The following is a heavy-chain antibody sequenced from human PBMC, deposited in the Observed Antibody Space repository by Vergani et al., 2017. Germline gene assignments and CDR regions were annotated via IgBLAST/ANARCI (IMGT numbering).Heavy chain of an antibody. D-gene: IGHD1-1*01. J-gene: IGHJ1*01. V-gene: IGHV3-30*03. Sequence: QVHLVESGGGVVQPGRSLTLSCVVSGFTSSYYGMHWVRQAPGKGLEWVAVISYDGTLKYYADSVKGRFTISRDNSKSTLYLQMNSLRTEDTAVYYCATKSXGTPGCQIGYFREWGQGTLVTVSS. CDR1: GFTSSYYG. CDR2: ISYDGTLK. CDR3: ATKSXGTPGCQIGYFRE.